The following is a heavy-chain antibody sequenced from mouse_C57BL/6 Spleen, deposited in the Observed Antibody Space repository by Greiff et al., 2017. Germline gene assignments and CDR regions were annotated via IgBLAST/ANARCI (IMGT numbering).Heavy chain of an antibody. D-gene: IGHD2-4*01. V-gene: IGHV1-64*01. CDR2: IHPNSGST. J-gene: IGHJ2*01. CDR1: GYTFTSYW. CDR3: ANYDYDEGSFDY. Sequence: QVQLQQPGAELVKPGASVKLSCKASGYTFTSYWMHWVKQRPGQGLEWIGMIHPNSGSTNYNEKFKSKATLTVDKSSSTAYMQLSSLTSEDSAVYYCANYDYDEGSFDYGGQGTTLTVSS.